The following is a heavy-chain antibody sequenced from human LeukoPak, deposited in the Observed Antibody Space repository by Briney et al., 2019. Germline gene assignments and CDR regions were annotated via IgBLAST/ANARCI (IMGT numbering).Heavy chain of an antibody. CDR2: IYGTGST. Sequence: SETLSLTCAVSGYSLGKNYYWGWIRQPPGKGLEWIGRIYGTGSTSYNPSLMNRVTMSVDTSKNHFSLKLTSVTAADTAVYCCARYDSRGSASTRFDYWGQGILVTISS. CDR1: GYSLGKNYY. J-gene: IGHJ4*02. D-gene: IGHD3-16*01. CDR3: ARYDSRGSASTRFDY. V-gene: IGHV4-38-2*01.